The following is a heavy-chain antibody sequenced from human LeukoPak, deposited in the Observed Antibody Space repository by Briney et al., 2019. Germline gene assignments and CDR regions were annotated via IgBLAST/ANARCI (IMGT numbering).Heavy chain of an antibody. D-gene: IGHD1-26*01. V-gene: IGHV1-3*01. CDR3: ARSRIVGSPDAFDI. Sequence: ASVKVSCKASGGTFSSYAISWVRQAPGQRLEWMGWINAGNGNTKYSQKFQGRVTITRDTSASTAYMELSSLRSEDTAVYYCARSRIVGSPDAFDIWGQGTMVTVSS. J-gene: IGHJ3*02. CDR1: GGTFSSYA. CDR2: INAGNGNT.